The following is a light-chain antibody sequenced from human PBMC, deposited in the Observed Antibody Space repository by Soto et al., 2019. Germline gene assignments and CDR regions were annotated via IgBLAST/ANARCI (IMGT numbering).Light chain of an antibody. V-gene: IGLV1-44*01. CDR3: AAWADSLNGWV. Sequence: QSVLTQPPSASGTPGQRVTISCSGSSSNIGSNNVNWYQQVPGTAPKLLIYSNNERPSGVPDRVSGSKSGTSASLAISGLQSEDEADYYCAAWADSLNGWVFGGGTKLTVL. CDR1: SSNIGSNN. CDR2: SNN. J-gene: IGLJ3*02.